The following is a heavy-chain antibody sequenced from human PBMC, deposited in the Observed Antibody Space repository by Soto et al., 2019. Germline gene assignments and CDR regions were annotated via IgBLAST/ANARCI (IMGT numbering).Heavy chain of an antibody. V-gene: IGHV3-23*01. J-gene: IGHJ4*02. D-gene: IGHD5-12*01. CDR3: AKDPTWGSSGCADY. Sequence: GGSLRLSCAASGFTFSSYAMSWVRQDPGKGLDWVSAISGSGGRTDYADSVKGRFTISRDNSKNTLYLQMNSLRAEDTAVFYCAKDPTWGSSGCADYWGQGTLVTVS. CDR2: ISGSGGRT. CDR1: GFTFSSYA.